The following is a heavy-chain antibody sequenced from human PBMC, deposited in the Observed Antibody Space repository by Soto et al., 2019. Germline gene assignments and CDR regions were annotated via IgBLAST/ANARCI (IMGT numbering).Heavy chain of an antibody. CDR3: ARGRPQWLADYWYFDL. J-gene: IGHJ2*01. CDR1: GGSFSGYY. Sequence: QVQLQQWGAGLLKPSETLSLTCAVYGGSFSGYYWSWIRQPPGQGLEWIGEINHSGSTNYNPSLKSRVTISVDTSKNQFSLKLSSVTAADTAVYYCARGRPQWLADYWYFDLWGRGTLVTVSS. CDR2: INHSGST. V-gene: IGHV4-34*01. D-gene: IGHD6-19*01.